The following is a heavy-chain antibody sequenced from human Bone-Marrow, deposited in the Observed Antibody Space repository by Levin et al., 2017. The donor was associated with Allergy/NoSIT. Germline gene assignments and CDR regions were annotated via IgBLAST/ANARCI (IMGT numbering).Heavy chain of an antibody. Sequence: GGSLRLSCVASGFTFNDYAMSWVRQAPGGRLEWVSAIGGSGDKIYYTDSVKGRFTISRDNSKDTLYLQMNSLTVEDTALYFCAKGVNPLHPYHFDSWGQGTLVTVST. CDR2: IGGSGDKI. D-gene: IGHD3-10*01. CDR3: AKGVNPLHPYHFDS. V-gene: IGHV3-23*01. J-gene: IGHJ4*02. CDR1: GFTFNDYA.